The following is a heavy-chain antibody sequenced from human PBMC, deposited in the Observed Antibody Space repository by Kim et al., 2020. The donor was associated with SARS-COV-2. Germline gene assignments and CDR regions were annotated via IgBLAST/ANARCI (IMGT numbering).Heavy chain of an antibody. V-gene: IGHV3-23*01. D-gene: IGHD1-7*01. J-gene: IGHJ5*02. CDR3: AKGAGYNWNYLSWFDP. Sequence: SADSVKVRFTISRDNSKNTLYLQMNSLGAEDTAVYYCAKGAGYNWNYLSWFDPWGQGTLVTVSS.